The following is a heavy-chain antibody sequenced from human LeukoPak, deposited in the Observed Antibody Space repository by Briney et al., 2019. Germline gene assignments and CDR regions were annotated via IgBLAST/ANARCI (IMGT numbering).Heavy chain of an antibody. V-gene: IGHV3-30-3*01. CDR3: AREGSMVRGAVDY. CDR1: GFTFSSYA. CDR2: ISYDGSSK. D-gene: IGHD3-10*01. J-gene: IGHJ4*02. Sequence: PGGSLRLSCAASGFTFSSYAMHWVRQAPGKGLEWVAVISYDGSSKYYADSVKGRFTISRDNSKNTLYLQMNSLRAEDTAVYYCAREGSMVRGAVDYWGQGTLVTVSS.